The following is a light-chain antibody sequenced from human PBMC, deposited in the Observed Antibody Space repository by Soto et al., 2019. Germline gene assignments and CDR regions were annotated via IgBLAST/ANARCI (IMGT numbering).Light chain of an antibody. V-gene: IGLV2-14*03. CDR2: DVS. CDR1: SSDIGDYKY. CDR3: SSYTDSSFVI. Sequence: QSALTQPASVSGSPGQSITISCTGTSSDIGDYKYVSWYKQHPGKAPKLMIYDVSNRPSGVSNRFSGSKSGNTASLTISGLPAEDEADYYCSSYTDSSFVIFGGGTQLTVL. J-gene: IGLJ2*01.